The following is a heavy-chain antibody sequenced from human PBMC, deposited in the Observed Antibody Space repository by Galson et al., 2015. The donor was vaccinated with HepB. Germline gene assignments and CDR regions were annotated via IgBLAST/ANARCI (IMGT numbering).Heavy chain of an antibody. D-gene: IGHD3-10*01. CDR2: IYYSGST. CDR1: GGSISSNY. J-gene: IGHJ5*02. Sequence: ETLSLTCTVSGGSISSNYWSWIRQAPGKGLEWIGYIYYSGSTYYNPSLKSRVTISVDTSNNQFSLKVNSVTAADTAVYYCARTVHYYGSGSKFDPWGQGTLVTISS. V-gene: IGHV4-59*01. CDR3: ARTVHYYGSGSKFDP.